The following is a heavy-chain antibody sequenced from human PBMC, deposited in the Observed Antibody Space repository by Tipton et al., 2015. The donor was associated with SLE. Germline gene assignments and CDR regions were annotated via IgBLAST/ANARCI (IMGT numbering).Heavy chain of an antibody. CDR3: ARGYYESNGYYSFDY. CDR1: GGSISSGGYS. D-gene: IGHD3-22*01. J-gene: IGHJ4*02. V-gene: IGHV4-30-2*01. CDR2: IYHSGST. Sequence: TLSLTCAVSGGSISSGGYSWNWIRQPPGKGLEWIGYIYHSGSTSYNPSLKSRLSISLDRSNNQFSLKLSSMTAADTAVYHCARGYYESNGYYSFDYWGPGALVTVSS.